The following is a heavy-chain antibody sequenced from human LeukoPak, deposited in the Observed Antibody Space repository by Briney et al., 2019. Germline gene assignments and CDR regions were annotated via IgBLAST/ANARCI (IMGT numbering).Heavy chain of an antibody. CDR2: ISDSAGST. Sequence: GGSLRPSCAASGFTFSNYGMNWVRQAPGKGLEWVSSISDSAGSTFYADSVKGRFTTSRDNSKNTLYLQMNSLRAGDTAIYYCAKRIQYSSSSAYFDYWGQGTLVTVSS. V-gene: IGHV3-23*01. CDR1: GFTFSNYG. D-gene: IGHD6-6*01. CDR3: AKRIQYSSSSAYFDY. J-gene: IGHJ4*02.